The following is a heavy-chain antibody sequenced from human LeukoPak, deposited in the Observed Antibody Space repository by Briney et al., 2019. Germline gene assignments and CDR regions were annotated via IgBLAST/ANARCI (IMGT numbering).Heavy chain of an antibody. CDR1: GYTFTSYG. Sequence: ASVKVSCKASGYTFTSYGISWVRQAPGQGLEWMGWISAYNGNTNYAQRLQGRVTMTTDTSTSTAYMELRSLRSDDTAVYYCARVIAAAGMVDYWGQGTLVTVSS. CDR3: ARVIAAAGMVDY. D-gene: IGHD6-13*01. V-gene: IGHV1-18*01. CDR2: ISAYNGNT. J-gene: IGHJ4*02.